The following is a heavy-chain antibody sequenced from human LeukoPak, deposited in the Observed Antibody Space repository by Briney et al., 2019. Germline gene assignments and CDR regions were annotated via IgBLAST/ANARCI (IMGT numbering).Heavy chain of an antibody. Sequence: GESLKISCKGSGYRFTSHWIGWVRQMPGKGLEWTGIIYPGDSDTRYSPSFQGQVTISADKSISTAYLQWSSLKASDTAMYYCARLSGMIVVVTKDAFDIWGQGTMVTVSS. J-gene: IGHJ3*02. CDR1: GYRFTSHW. D-gene: IGHD3-22*01. CDR2: IYPGDSDT. CDR3: ARLSGMIVVVTKDAFDI. V-gene: IGHV5-51*01.